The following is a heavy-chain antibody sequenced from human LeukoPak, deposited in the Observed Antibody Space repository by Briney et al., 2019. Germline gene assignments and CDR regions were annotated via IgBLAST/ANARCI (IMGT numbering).Heavy chain of an antibody. J-gene: IGHJ6*02. D-gene: IGHD3-10*01. CDR3: ARRSDGSGSYYDYSYYGMDV. CDR2: IIPILGIA. Sequence: ASVKVSCKASGGTFSSYAISWVRQAPGQGLEWMGRIIPILGIANYAQKFQGRVTITADKSTSTAYMELSSLRSEDTAVYYCARRSDGSGSYYDYSYYGMDVWGQGTTVTVSS. V-gene: IGHV1-69*04. CDR1: GGTFSSYA.